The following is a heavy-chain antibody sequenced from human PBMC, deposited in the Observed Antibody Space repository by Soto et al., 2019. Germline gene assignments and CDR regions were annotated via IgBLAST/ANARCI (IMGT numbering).Heavy chain of an antibody. D-gene: IGHD3-10*01. CDR3: VRPQAKELGTIRGAFDI. V-gene: IGHV5-51*01. J-gene: IGHJ3*02. Sequence: GESLKISCKGSGDTFTSHWVAWVRQMPGKGLELMGLIYPADSDTRYSPSFEGQVTISVDKSISTAYLQWSSLKASDTAMYYCVRPQAKELGTIRGAFDIWGQGTKVTVSS. CDR2: IYPADSDT. CDR1: GDTFTSHW.